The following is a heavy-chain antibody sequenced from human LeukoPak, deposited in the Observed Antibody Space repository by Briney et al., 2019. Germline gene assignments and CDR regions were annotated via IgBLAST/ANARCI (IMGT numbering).Heavy chain of an antibody. CDR1: GYTFTGYY. CDR2: INPNSGGA. D-gene: IGHD1-14*01. CDR3: ARGDNAARPCFDY. V-gene: IGHV1-2*02. Sequence: ASVKVSGKASGYTFTGYYMHWVRQAPGQGLEWMGWINPNSGGANYAQKFQGRVTMTRDTSISTAYMELSRLRSDDTAVYYCARGDNAARPCFDYWGQGTLVTVSS. J-gene: IGHJ4*02.